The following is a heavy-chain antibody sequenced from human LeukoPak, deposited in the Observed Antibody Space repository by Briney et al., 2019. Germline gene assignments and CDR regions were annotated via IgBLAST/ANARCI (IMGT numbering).Heavy chain of an antibody. J-gene: IGHJ4*02. D-gene: IGHD6-19*01. CDR1: GGSISSYY. CDR3: ARVQVRANSSGWYYFDY. V-gene: IGHV4-59*01. Sequence: SETLSLTCTVSGGSISSYYWSWIRQPPGKGLEWIGYIYYSGSTNYNPSLKSRVTISVDTSKNQFSLKLSSVTAADTAVYYCARVQVRANSSGWYYFDYWGQGTLVTVSS. CDR2: IYYSGST.